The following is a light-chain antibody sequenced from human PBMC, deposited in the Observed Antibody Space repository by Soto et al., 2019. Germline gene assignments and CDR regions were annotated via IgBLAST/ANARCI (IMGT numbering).Light chain of an antibody. CDR1: QSISTW. CDR2: DAS. CDR3: QQYSSSAG. J-gene: IGKJ1*01. V-gene: IGKV1-5*01. Sequence: IRITQSPFSFSASTGQRVTITCRASQSISTWLAWYQQIPGKAPKLLIYDASTLESGVPSRFSGSGSETEFSLTISSLQPDDSATYYCQQYSSSAGFGQGTKVDIK.